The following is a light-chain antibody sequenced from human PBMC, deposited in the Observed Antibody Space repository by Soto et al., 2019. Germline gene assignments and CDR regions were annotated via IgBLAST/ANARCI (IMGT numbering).Light chain of an antibody. CDR1: KLGDKY. Sequence: SYELTQPPSVSVSPGQTASITCSGAKLGDKYACWYQQKPGQSPVLVIYQDSKRPSGIPERFSGSTSGNTATLTISGTQAMDEADYYCQAWDSSTGNVFGTGTKLTVL. CDR2: QDS. V-gene: IGLV3-1*01. CDR3: QAWDSSTGNV. J-gene: IGLJ1*01.